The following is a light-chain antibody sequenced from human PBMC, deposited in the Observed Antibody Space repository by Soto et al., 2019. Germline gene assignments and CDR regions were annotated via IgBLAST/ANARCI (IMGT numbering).Light chain of an antibody. CDR2: GAS. CDR3: QQYNNGPRT. V-gene: IGKV3-15*01. Sequence: VLTQYPAPLSVSPGERATLSCRASQSVSSNLAWYQQKPGQAPRLLIYGASTRATGIPARFSGSGSGTEFTLTISSLQSEDVAVYYCQQYNNGPRTFGQGTKVDIK. CDR1: QSVSSN. J-gene: IGKJ1*01.